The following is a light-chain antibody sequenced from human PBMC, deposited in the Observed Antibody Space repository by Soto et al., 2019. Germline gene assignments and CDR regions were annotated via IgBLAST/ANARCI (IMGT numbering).Light chain of an antibody. CDR2: DVS. CDR1: QSVDRNF. V-gene: IGKV3-20*01. CDR3: HQYAHSPLT. Sequence: EIALTQSPGTLSLSPGESATLSCRASQSVDRNFLAWFQHKPGQAPRLLIYDVSNRATGIPDRFSASGSGTDFTLTVSRLEHEDVEVYYCHQYAHSPLTFSEGNKVETK. J-gene: IGKJ4*01.